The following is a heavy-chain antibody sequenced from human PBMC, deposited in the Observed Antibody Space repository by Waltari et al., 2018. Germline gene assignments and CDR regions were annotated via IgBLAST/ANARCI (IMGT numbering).Heavy chain of an antibody. Sequence: QLQLQESGPGLVQPSGTLSLTCAVAGASASNPYLWTWVRQPTGKGLEWIGQVHGSTGRTNYNPSFASRVTVSLDTYNNQFSLKLTYATAADTAVYYCARDRGRGLYLDTWGPGTLVTVSP. CDR1: GASASNPYL. CDR2: VHGSTGRT. V-gene: IGHV4-4*02. D-gene: IGHD2-15*01. CDR3: ARDRGRGLYLDT. J-gene: IGHJ4*02.